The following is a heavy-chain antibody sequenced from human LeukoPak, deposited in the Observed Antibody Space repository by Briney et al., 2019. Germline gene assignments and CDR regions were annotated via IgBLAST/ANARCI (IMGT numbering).Heavy chain of an antibody. D-gene: IGHD6-6*01. CDR2: ISPTGSTT. J-gene: IGHJ4*02. CDR1: GFSFSGHW. V-gene: IGHV3-74*01. CDR3: ARGPNSNWSGLDF. Sequence: GGSLRLSCTASGFSFSGHWMHWARQLPGKGLVWVSRISPTGSTTSYADSVKGRFTVSRDNAKNTLYLQVNNLRAEDTAVYYCARGPNSNWSGLDFWGQGTLLTISS.